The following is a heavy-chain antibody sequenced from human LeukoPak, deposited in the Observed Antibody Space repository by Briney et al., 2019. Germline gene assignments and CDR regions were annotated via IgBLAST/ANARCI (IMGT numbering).Heavy chain of an antibody. Sequence: GGSLRLSCAASGFTFSSYAMSWVRQAPGKGLEWVSAISGSGGSTYYADSVKGRFTISRDNSKNTLYLQMNSLRAEDTAVYYCAKDLYSSSWYQIDPWGQGTLVTVPS. CDR3: AKDLYSSSWYQIDP. J-gene: IGHJ5*02. V-gene: IGHV3-23*01. D-gene: IGHD6-13*01. CDR1: GFTFSSYA. CDR2: ISGSGGST.